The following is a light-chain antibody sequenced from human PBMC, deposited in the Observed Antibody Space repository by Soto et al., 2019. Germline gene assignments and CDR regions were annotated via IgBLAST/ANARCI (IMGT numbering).Light chain of an antibody. J-gene: IGLJ2*01. CDR1: SSNIGTNH. CDR2: RNN. CDR3: AAWDDSLSAVL. V-gene: IGLV1-47*01. Sequence: QSVLTQPPSASENPGQRVAISCSGGSSNIGTNHVYWYQQLPGTAPKLLIFRNNQRPSGVPDRFSGSKSGTSGSLAISGLRSEDEADYYCAAWDDSLSAVLFGGGTKLTVL.